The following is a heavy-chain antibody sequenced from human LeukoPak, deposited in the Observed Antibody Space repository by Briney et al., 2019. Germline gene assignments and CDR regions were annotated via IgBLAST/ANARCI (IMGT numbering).Heavy chain of an antibody. CDR2: INSRSNTM. CDR1: GFTFSSFG. CDR3: AREHYFYYMDG. V-gene: IGHV3-48*04. J-gene: IGHJ6*03. Sequence: GGSLRLSCAASGFTFSSFGMNWVRQAPGKGLEWISYINSRSNTMYYADSVKGRFTISRDNAENSLYLQMNSLRAEDTAVYYCAREHYFYYMDGWGKGTTVTVSS.